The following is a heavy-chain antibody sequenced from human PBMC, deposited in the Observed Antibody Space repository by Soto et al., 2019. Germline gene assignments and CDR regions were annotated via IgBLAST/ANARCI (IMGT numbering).Heavy chain of an antibody. J-gene: IGHJ2*01. CDR3: ARVAQAFLRYCTNECGYFDL. V-gene: IGHV1-69*12. CDR1: GGTFSSYA. Sequence: QVQLVQSGAEVKKPGSSVKVSCKASGGTFSSYAISWVRQAPGQGLELMGGIIPSFGTANYAQKFQGRVTITEDESTSTDYMELRSLRSEDTAVYYCARVAQAFLRYCTNECGYFDLWGRGTLVTVSS. CDR2: IIPSFGTA. D-gene: IGHD2-8*01.